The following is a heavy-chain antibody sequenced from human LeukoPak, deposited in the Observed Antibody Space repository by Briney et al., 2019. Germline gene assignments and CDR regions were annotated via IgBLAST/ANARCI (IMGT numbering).Heavy chain of an antibody. Sequence: PSETLSLTCTVSGGSINSYYWSWIRQPPGKGLEWIGYIYYSGSTNYNPSLKSRVTISVDTSKNQFSLKLSSVTAADTAVYYCARAGRYGGYEDYWGQGTLVTVSS. J-gene: IGHJ4*02. CDR3: ARAGRYGGYEDY. CDR1: GGSINSYY. V-gene: IGHV4-59*01. D-gene: IGHD5-12*01. CDR2: IYYSGST.